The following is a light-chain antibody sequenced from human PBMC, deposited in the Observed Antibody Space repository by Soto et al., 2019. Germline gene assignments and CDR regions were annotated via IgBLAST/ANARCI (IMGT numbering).Light chain of an antibody. Sequence: QSVLTQPPSASGTPGQRVTISCCGSSSNIGSNTVNRYQQLPGTAPKLLIYSNDQRPSGVPDRFSGSKSGTSASLAISGLQSEDEADYYCAAWDDSLNAWVFGGGTKLTVL. V-gene: IGLV1-44*01. J-gene: IGLJ3*02. CDR1: SSNIGSNT. CDR3: AAWDDSLNAWV. CDR2: SND.